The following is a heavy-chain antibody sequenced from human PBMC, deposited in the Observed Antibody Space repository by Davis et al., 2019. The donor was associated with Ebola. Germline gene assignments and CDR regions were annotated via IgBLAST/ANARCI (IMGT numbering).Heavy chain of an antibody. CDR1: GGSISSSSYY. V-gene: IGHV4-39*01. CDR2: IYYSGST. D-gene: IGHD6-13*01. Sequence: MPSETLSLTCTVSGGSISSSSYYWGWIRQPPGKGLEWIGSIYYSGSTYYNPSLKSRVTISVHTSKNQFSLKLSSVTAADTAVYYCASRQAAPDRGPWFDPWGQGTLVTVSS. J-gene: IGHJ5*02. CDR3: ASRQAAPDRGPWFDP.